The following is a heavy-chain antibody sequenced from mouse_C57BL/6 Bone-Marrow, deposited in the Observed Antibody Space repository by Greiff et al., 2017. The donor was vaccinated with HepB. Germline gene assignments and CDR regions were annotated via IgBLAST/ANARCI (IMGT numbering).Heavy chain of an antibody. CDR2: IRSKSNNYAT. V-gene: IGHV10-1*01. Sequence: EVQVVESGGGLVQPKGSLKLSCAASGFSFNTYAMNWVRQAPGKGLEWVARIRSKSNNYATYYADSVKDRFTISRDDSESMLYLQMNNLKTEDTAMYYCVRQGYYSNPDVWGTGTTVTVSS. CDR3: VRQGYYSNPDV. D-gene: IGHD2-5*01. CDR1: GFSFNTYA. J-gene: IGHJ1*03.